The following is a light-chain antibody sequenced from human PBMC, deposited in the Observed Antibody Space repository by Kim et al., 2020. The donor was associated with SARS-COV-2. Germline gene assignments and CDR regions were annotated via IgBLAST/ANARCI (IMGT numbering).Light chain of an antibody. V-gene: IGKV3-15*01. CDR2: GAF. CDR1: QRVSIN. CDR3: QQYNNWPQT. Sequence: VSPGERTPLSGRASQRVSINLAWYQQKPGQAPRLLIYGAFTRATGIPARFSGSGSGTEFTLTISSLQSEDFAVYYCQQYNNWPQTSGQGTKLEI. J-gene: IGKJ2*01.